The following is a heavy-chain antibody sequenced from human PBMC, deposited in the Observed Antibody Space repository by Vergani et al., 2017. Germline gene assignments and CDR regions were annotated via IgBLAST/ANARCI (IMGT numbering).Heavy chain of an antibody. CDR1: GFTFSSYA. J-gene: IGHJ4*02. CDR2: ISGSGGST. V-gene: IGHV3-23*01. CDR3: AKDRGYSSSDY. Sequence: EVQLLESGGGLVQPGGSLRLSCEASGFTFSSYAMSWVRQAPGTGLEWVSAISGSGGSTYYAESVKGRFTISRDNSKNTLYLQMNSLRAEDTAVYYCAKDRGYSSSDYWGQGTLVTVSS. D-gene: IGHD6-6*01.